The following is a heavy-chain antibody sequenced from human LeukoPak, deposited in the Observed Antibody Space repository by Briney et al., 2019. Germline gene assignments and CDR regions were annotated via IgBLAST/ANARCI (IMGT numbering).Heavy chain of an antibody. V-gene: IGHV3-23*01. Sequence: GGSLRLSCAVYGFTFSSYVMSWVRQAPGKGMEWVSAISTSGGNTYYADSVKGRFTISRDNSKNTLYLQMNSPRAEDTAVYYFAKVGFMATRHHDAFDICGQGTMVTVSS. CDR3: AKVGFMATRHHDAFDI. J-gene: IGHJ3*02. CDR2: ISTSGGNT. D-gene: IGHD3-10*01. CDR1: GFTFSSYV.